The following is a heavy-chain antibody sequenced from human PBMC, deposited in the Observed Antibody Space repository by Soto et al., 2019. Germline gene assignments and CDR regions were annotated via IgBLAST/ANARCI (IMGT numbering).Heavy chain of an antibody. Sequence: QVQLQQWGAGLLKPSETLSLTCAVHGGSFSAHFWSWIRQSPGKGLEWIGEINHNGSPNYNQSLKSRATISLDTSKNHFSLKLYSVTAADTAVYYCARGPRNSWLRAFFRFDPWGQGTLVTVSS. CDR1: GGSFSAHF. D-gene: IGHD6-13*01. CDR3: ARGPRNSWLRAFFRFDP. CDR2: INHNGSP. V-gene: IGHV4-34*01. J-gene: IGHJ5*02.